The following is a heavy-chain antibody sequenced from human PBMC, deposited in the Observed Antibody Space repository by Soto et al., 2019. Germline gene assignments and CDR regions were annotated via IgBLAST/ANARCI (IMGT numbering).Heavy chain of an antibody. V-gene: IGHV4-39*01. J-gene: IGHJ2*01. CDR3: ARVAALVGAARYWYFDL. CDR1: GGSITSTSYY. D-gene: IGHD2-15*01. CDR2: IDYRGNI. Sequence: QLHLQESGPGLVEPSETLSLTCAVSGGSITSTSYYWGWIRQPPGEGLEGIGSIDYRGNIHYNSSPKSQLTISVDTSKNQFSLNLNSVTAADSAVYHCARVAALVGAARYWYFDLWGRGTRVSV.